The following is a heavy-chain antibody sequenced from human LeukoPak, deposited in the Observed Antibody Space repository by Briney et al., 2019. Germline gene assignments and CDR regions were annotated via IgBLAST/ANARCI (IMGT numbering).Heavy chain of an antibody. J-gene: IGHJ4*02. CDR2: IYHTGRT. V-gene: IGHV4-39*01. CDR3: ARQPDY. Sequence: TSETLSLTCTVSGASITLTSYYWGWVRQPPGKGLEWIGCIYHTGRTYYNPSLKSRVTISVDTSSDQFFLNLNSVTAADTAVYYCARQPDYWGQGILVSVPS. CDR1: GASITLTSYY.